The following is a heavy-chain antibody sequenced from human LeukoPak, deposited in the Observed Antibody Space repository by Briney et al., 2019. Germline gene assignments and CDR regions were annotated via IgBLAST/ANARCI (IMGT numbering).Heavy chain of an antibody. J-gene: IGHJ2*01. CDR1: GGSISSGGYS. CDR3: AGATSYGSGYALWYFDL. V-gene: IGHV4-30-2*01. D-gene: IGHD3-10*01. Sequence: SETLSLTCAVSGGSISSGGYSWSWIRQPPGKGLEWIGYIYHSGSTYYNPSLKSRVTISVDRSKNQFSLKLSSVTAADTAVYYCAGATSYGSGYALWYFDLWGRGTLVTVSS. CDR2: IYHSGST.